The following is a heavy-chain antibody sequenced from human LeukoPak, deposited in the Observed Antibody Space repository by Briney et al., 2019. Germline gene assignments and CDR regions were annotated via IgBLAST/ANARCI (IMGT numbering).Heavy chain of an antibody. Sequence: GGSLRLSCAASGFTFSRYSMNGVRQAPGKGLEWVSSISSSSSYIYYADSVKGRFTISRDNAKNSLYLQMNSLRAEDTAVYYCARDGQDIVVVPAANESYYFDYWGQGTLVTVSS. J-gene: IGHJ4*02. CDR3: ARDGQDIVVVPAANESYYFDY. CDR2: ISSSSSYI. CDR1: GFTFSRYS. D-gene: IGHD2-2*01. V-gene: IGHV3-21*01.